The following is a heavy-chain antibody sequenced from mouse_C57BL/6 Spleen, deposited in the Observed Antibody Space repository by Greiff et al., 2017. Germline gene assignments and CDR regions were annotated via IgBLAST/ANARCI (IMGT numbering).Heavy chain of an antibody. CDR3: ARDLIYYGNSDY. CDR1: GYAFSSSW. J-gene: IGHJ2*01. V-gene: IGHV1-82*01. CDR2: IYPGDGDT. Sequence: LVESGPELVKPGASVKISRKASGYAFSSSWMNWVKQRPGKGLEWIGRIYPGDGDTNYNGKFKGKATLTADKSSSTAYMRLSRLASEDSAVYFCARDLIYYGNSDYWGQGTTLTVSS. D-gene: IGHD2-1*01.